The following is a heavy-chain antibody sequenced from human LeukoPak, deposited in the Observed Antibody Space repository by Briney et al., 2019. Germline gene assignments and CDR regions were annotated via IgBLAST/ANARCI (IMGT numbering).Heavy chain of an antibody. CDR3: AKDSTDWYFDL. CDR1: GFTVSSNY. Sequence: PGGSLRLSCAASGFTVSSNYMSWVRQAPGKGLEWVSVIYSGGSTCYADSVKGRFTISRDNAKNSLYLQMISLRAEDTAFYYCAKDSTDWYFDLWGRGTLVTVSS. CDR2: IYSGGST. V-gene: IGHV3-53*05. D-gene: IGHD4-17*01. J-gene: IGHJ2*01.